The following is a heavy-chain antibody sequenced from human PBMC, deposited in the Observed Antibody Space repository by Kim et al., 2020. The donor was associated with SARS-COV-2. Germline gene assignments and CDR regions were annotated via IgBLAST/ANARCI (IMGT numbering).Heavy chain of an antibody. D-gene: IGHD4-17*01. Sequence: SETLSLTCTVSGGSISSYYWSWIRQPPGKGLEWIGYIYYSGSTNYNPSLKSRVTISVDTSKNQFSLKLSSVTAADTAAYYCARFSRLGPKWFDPWGQGTLVTVSS. CDR3: ARFSRLGPKWFDP. V-gene: IGHV4-59*08. CDR1: GGSISSYY. J-gene: IGHJ5*02. CDR2: IYYSGST.